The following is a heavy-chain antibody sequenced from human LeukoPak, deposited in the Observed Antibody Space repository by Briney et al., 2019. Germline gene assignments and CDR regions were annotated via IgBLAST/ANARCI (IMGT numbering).Heavy chain of an antibody. V-gene: IGHV4-38-2*02. CDR2: IYHSGST. Sequence: PSETLSLTCTVSGYSISSGYYWGWIRQPSGKGLERIGSIYHSGSTYYNPSLKSRVTISVDTSKNQFSLKLSSVTAADTAVYYCAIDRITIFGVVLDCWGQGTLVTVSS. D-gene: IGHD3-3*01. J-gene: IGHJ4*02. CDR3: AIDRITIFGVVLDC. CDR1: GYSISSGYY.